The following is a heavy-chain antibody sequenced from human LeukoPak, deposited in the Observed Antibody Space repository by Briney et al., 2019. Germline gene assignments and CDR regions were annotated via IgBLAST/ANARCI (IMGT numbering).Heavy chain of an antibody. D-gene: IGHD6-19*01. CDR1: GFTFSSYS. J-gene: IGHJ3*02. Sequence: GGSLRLSCAASGFTFSSYSMTWVRQAPGKGLEWVSSISSSSNYIYYADSVKGRFTISRDNAKNSLYLQMNSLRAEDTAVYYCAREGGQWLPEDAFDIWGQGTMVTVSS. CDR2: ISSSSNYI. CDR3: AREGGQWLPEDAFDI. V-gene: IGHV3-21*01.